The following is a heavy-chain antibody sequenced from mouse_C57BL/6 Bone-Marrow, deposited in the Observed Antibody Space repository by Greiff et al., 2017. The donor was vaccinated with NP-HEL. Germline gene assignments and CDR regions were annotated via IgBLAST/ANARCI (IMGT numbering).Heavy chain of an antibody. CDR3: ARYYYGFAY. D-gene: IGHD1-1*01. J-gene: IGHJ3*01. CDR2: IDPSDSYT. Sequence: QVQLQQPGAELVMPGASVKLSCKASGYTFTSYWMHWVKQRPGQGLEWIGEIDPSDSYTNYNQKFKGKSTLTVDKSSSTAYMQLSSLTSEDSAVYYCARYYYGFAYWGQGTLVTVSA. V-gene: IGHV1-69*01. CDR1: GYTFTSYW.